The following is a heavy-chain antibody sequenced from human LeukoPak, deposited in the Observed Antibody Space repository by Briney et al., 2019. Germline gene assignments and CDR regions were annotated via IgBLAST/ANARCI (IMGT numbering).Heavy chain of an antibody. CDR1: GFTFSNYA. CDR2: IIGSSGST. D-gene: IGHD5-12*01. J-gene: IGHJ4*02. CDR3: AKGGYDYVEIGYFDY. Sequence: GGSLRLYCAASGFTFSNYAMSWVRQAPGKGLEWVSVIIGSSGSTFYADSVKGRFTISRDNSKNTLYLQMNSLRAEDTAVYYCAKGGYDYVEIGYFDYWGQGTLVTVSS. V-gene: IGHV3-23*01.